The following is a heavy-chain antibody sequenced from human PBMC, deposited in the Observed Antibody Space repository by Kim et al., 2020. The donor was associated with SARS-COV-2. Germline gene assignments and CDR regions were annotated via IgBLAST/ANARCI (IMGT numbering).Heavy chain of an antibody. D-gene: IGHD3-10*01. Sequence: GGSLRLSCAASGFTFSSYAMHWVRQAPGKGLEYVSAISSNGGSTYYANSVKGRFTISRDNSKNTLYLQMGSLRAEDMAVYYCARVYYYGSGSYDYWGQGT. J-gene: IGHJ4*02. CDR2: ISSNGGST. V-gene: IGHV3-64*01. CDR1: GFTFSSYA. CDR3: ARVYYYGSGSYDY.